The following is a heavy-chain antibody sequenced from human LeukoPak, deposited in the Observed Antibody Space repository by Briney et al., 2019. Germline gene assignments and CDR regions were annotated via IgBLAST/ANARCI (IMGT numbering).Heavy chain of an antibody. CDR2: INHSGST. CDR3: ARGGGGAVAGTFFY. V-gene: IGHV4-34*01. CDR1: GGSFSGYY. Sequence: SETLSLTCAVYGGSFSGYYWSRIRQPPGKGLEWIGEINHSGSTNYNPSLKSRVTISVDTSKNQFSLELSSVTAADTAVYYCARGGGGAVAGTFFYWGQGTLVTVSS. J-gene: IGHJ4*02. D-gene: IGHD6-19*01.